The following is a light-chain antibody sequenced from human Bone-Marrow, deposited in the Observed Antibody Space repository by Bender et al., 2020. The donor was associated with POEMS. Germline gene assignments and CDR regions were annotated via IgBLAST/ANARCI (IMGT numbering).Light chain of an antibody. CDR1: SSDVGGYNY. J-gene: IGLJ1*01. V-gene: IGLV2-14*03. CDR2: DVT. Sequence: QSALTQPASVSGSLGQSITISCTGTSSDVGGYNYVSWYQHHPGKAPQLMIYDVTSRPSGVSYRFSGSKSGNTASLTISGLQAEDEADYYCASPTFYNTHVFGTGTKVTVL. CDR3: ASPTFYNTHV.